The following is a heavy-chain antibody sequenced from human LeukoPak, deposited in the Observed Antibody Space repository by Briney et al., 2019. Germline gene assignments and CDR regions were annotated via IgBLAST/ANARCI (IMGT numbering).Heavy chain of an antibody. J-gene: IGHJ4*02. CDR3: ARANNSSWHN. CDR2: IEPDGSAQ. Sequence: GGSLRLSCATSGFTFSSNWMSWVRHVPGRGLDWVANIEPDGSAQYYAASVKGRFTVSRDNAKNSLYLQMNSLRVEDTAVYYCARANNSSWHNWGQGTLVTVSA. V-gene: IGHV3-7*01. CDR1: GFTFSSNW. D-gene: IGHD6-13*01.